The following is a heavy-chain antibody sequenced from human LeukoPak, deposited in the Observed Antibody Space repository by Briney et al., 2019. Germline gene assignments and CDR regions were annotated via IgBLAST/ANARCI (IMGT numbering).Heavy chain of an antibody. CDR3: ARTGYSSGCNDY. D-gene: IGHD6-19*01. CDR2: ISSSSSYI. Sequence: PGGSLRLSCADSGFTFSSYSMNWVRQAPGKGLEWVSSISSSSSYIYYADSVKGRFTISRDNAKNSLYLQMNSLRAEDTAVYYCARTGYSSGCNDYWGQGTLVTVSS. CDR1: GFTFSSYS. V-gene: IGHV3-21*01. J-gene: IGHJ4*02.